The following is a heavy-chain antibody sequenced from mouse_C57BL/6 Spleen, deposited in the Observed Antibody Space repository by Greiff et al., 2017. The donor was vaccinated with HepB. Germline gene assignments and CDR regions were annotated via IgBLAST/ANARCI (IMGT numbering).Heavy chain of an antibody. CDR2: IYPRSGNT. V-gene: IGHV1-81*01. CDR3: ASIYYYGSSPYYFDY. CDR1: GYTFTSYG. J-gene: IGHJ2*01. D-gene: IGHD1-1*01. Sequence: QVQLQQSGAELARPGASVKLSCKASGYTFTSYGISWVKQRTGQGLEWIGEIYPRSGNTYYNEKFKGKATLTADKSSSTAYMELRSLTSEVSAVYFCASIYYYGSSPYYFDYWGQGTTLTVSS.